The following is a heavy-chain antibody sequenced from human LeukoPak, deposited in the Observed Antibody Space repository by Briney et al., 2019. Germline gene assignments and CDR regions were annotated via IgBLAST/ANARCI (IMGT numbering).Heavy chain of an antibody. J-gene: IGHJ5*02. D-gene: IGHD4-11*01. CDR3: ARPLHGYSKYWFDP. V-gene: IGHV5-51*01. CDR1: GYGFTSYW. CDR2: IYPGDSDI. Sequence: NHGESLKISCKGSGYGFTSYWIGWVRQMPGKGLELMGIIYPGDSDIRYSPSFQGQVTISADKSISTAYLQWSSLKASDTAMYYCARPLHGYSKYWFDPWGQGTLVTVSS.